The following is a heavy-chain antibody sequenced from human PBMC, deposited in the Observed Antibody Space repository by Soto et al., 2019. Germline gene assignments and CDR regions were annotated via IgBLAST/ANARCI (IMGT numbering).Heavy chain of an antibody. J-gene: IGHJ4*02. CDR1: GYSFTTYA. Sequence: QVQLVQSGGQVKKPGASVTVSCKASGYSFTTYAFSWVRRAPGQGLEWMGWISAYNGETKSAQRFQGRITMTTDTSTSTAYMELRSLTSDDTAVYFCARDRSLYDSKDYWGQGTHVTVSS. CDR2: ISAYNGET. D-gene: IGHD3-22*01. V-gene: IGHV1-18*01. CDR3: ARDRSLYDSKDY.